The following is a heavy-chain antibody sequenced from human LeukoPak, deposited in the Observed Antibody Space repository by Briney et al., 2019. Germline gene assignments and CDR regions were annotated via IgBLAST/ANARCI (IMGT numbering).Heavy chain of an antibody. D-gene: IGHD6-19*01. J-gene: IGHJ3*02. CDR2: INWNGGST. Sequence: GGSLRLSCAASGFTFSSYWMSWVRQAPGKGLEWVSGINWNGGSTGYADSVKGRFTISRDNAKNSLYLQMNSLRAKDTALYYCARDKSSSGWYGSDAFDIWGQGTMVTVSS. V-gene: IGHV3-20*04. CDR3: ARDKSSSGWYGSDAFDI. CDR1: GFTFSSYW.